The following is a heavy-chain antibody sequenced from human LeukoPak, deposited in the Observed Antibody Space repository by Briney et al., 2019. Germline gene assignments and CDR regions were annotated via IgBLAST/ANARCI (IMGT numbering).Heavy chain of an antibody. CDR2: ISSSSSYI. V-gene: IGHV3-21*01. J-gene: IGHJ6*03. Sequence: GGSLRLSCAASGFTFSSYSMNWVRQAPGKGLEWVSSISSSSSYIYYADSVKGRFTISRDNAKNSPYLQMNSLRAEDTAVYYCARGDSSSWYSYYYYMDVWGKGTTVTVSS. D-gene: IGHD6-13*01. CDR1: GFTFSSYS. CDR3: ARGDSSSWYSYYYYMDV.